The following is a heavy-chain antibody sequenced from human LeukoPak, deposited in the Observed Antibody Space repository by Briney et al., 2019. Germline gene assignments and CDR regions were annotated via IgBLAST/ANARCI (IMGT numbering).Heavy chain of an antibody. CDR1: GFTFSSYS. V-gene: IGHV3-21*01. CDR3: ARATVTTSQLPDY. J-gene: IGHJ4*02. CDR2: ISSSSSYI. D-gene: IGHD4-17*01. Sequence: KAGGSLRLSCAASGFTFSSYSMNCVPQAPGKGLEWVSSISSSSSYIYYADSVKGRFTISRDNAKNSLYLQMNSLRAEDTAVYYCARATVTTSQLPDYWGQGTLVTVSS.